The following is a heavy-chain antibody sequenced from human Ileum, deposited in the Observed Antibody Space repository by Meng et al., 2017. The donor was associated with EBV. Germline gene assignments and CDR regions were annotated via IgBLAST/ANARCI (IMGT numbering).Heavy chain of an antibody. J-gene: IGHJ4*02. V-gene: IGHV2-5*01. D-gene: IGHD1-1*01. CDR1: GVSFNTSGVG. Sequence: LKAAVPKPGNPVQLLTLTCIFSGVSFNTSGVGVGRIHRLAGKALECIEHVYWNDDKRYSESLARRPNISTDTSKNQVVLTRTNMDPVDKATYYCANEEECRIDYWGQGTLVTVSS. CDR3: ANEEECRIDY. CDR2: VYWNDDK.